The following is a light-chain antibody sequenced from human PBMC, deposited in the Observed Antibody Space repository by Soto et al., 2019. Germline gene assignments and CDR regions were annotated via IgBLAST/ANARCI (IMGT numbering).Light chain of an antibody. CDR1: QTVSNN. CDR3: QQYNNWPPYT. V-gene: IGKV3-15*01. J-gene: IGKJ2*01. CDR2: NAS. Sequence: EIVMTQSPATLSVSLGERATLSCRASQTVSNNLAWYQQKPGRAPRLLIYNASARATGIPARFSGSGSGTEFTLTISSLQSEDFAVYYCQQYNNWPPYTFGQGTKLTI.